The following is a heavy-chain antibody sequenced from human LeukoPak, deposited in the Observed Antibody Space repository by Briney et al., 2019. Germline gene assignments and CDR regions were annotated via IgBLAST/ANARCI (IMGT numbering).Heavy chain of an antibody. CDR1: GGSISTSRYY. J-gene: IGHJ3*02. CDR2: MFHSVST. Sequence: SETLSLTCTVSGGSISTSRYYWGWVRQPRGKWLGCMGSMFHSVSTYDNPSLRSRVTISVDTSKNQFSLNLSSVTAADTAVYYCARVKGSGSSWSDAFDIWGQGTMVTVSS. D-gene: IGHD6-13*01. V-gene: IGHV4-39*01. CDR3: ARVKGSGSSWSDAFDI.